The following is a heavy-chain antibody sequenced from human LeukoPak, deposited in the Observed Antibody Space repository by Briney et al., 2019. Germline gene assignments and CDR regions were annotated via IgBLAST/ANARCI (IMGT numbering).Heavy chain of an antibody. Sequence: SATLSLTCTVSGGSISSSSYYWGWIRQPPGEGLEWIGSIHYSGSTNYNPSLKSRVTISVDTSKNQFSLKLSSVTAADTAVYYCARQLTYLDYGDYGGHWFDPWGQGTLVTVSS. D-gene: IGHD4-17*01. V-gene: IGHV4-39*01. CDR3: ARQLTYLDYGDYGGHWFDP. CDR1: GGSISSSSYY. J-gene: IGHJ5*02. CDR2: IHYSGST.